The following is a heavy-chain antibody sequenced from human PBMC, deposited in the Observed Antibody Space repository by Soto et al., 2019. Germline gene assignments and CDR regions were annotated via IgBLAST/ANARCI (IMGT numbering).Heavy chain of an antibody. J-gene: IGHJ4*02. Sequence: SETLSLTCAVYGGSFSGYYWSWIRQPPGKGLEWIGYIYYSGSTNYNPSLKSRVTISVDTSKNQFSLKLSSVTAADTAVYYCAGNPVVVAATSIDYWGQGTLVTVSS. V-gene: IGHV4-59*01. CDR2: IYYSGST. D-gene: IGHD2-15*01. CDR3: AGNPVVVAATSIDY. CDR1: GGSFSGYY.